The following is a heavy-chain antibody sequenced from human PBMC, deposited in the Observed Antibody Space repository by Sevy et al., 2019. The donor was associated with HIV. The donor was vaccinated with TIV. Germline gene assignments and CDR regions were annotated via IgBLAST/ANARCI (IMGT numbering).Heavy chain of an antibody. CDR1: GGSMGSYY. J-gene: IGHJ6*02. Sequence: SETLSLTCTVSGGSMGSYYWTWIRQPPGKGLEWIGYLYDTGSTNYNRSLESRVTISIDTSKNQFSLNLSYVTAADTAVYYCAREGGLVDYGMDVWGQGITVTVSS. CDR2: LYDTGST. CDR3: AREGGLVDYGMDV. V-gene: IGHV4-59*01. D-gene: IGHD3-9*01.